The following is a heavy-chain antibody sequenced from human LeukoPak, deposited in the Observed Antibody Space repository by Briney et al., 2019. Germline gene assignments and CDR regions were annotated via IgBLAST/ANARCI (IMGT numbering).Heavy chain of an antibody. J-gene: IGHJ3*02. CDR1: GFTVSSNY. CDR2: IYSGGST. D-gene: IGHD6-13*01. Sequence: GGSLRLSCAASGFTVSSNYMSWVRQAPGKGLEWVSVIYSGGSTYYADSVKGRFTISRDNAKNALYLQMNSLRAEDTAVYYCARDGTRGIAAAGTMSGAFDIWGQGTMVTVSS. CDR3: ARDGTRGIAAAGTMSGAFDI. V-gene: IGHV3-66*01.